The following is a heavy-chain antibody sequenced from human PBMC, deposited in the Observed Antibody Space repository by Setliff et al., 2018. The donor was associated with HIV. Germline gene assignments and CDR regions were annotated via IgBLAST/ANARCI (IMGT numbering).Heavy chain of an antibody. J-gene: IGHJ5*02. Sequence: GGSLRLSCEASGFTFSSYAMHWVRQAPGKGLEWVAVVSYDGSNKYYAQQFQGRVTMTEDTSTDTAYMELTSLRSEDTAMYYCAPVSSGWFDPWGQGTLVTVSS. CDR2: VSYDGSNK. CDR3: APVSSGWFDP. CDR1: GFTFSSYA. D-gene: IGHD2-2*01. V-gene: IGHV3-30*04.